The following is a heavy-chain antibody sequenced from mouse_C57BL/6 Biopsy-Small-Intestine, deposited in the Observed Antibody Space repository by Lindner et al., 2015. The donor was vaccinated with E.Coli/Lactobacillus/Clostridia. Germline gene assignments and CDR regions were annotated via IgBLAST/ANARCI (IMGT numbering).Heavy chain of an antibody. CDR2: IYYSGTI. Sequence: VQLQESGPGLVKPSQTVFLTCTVTGISITTGNYRWSWIRQFPGNKLEWIGYIYYSGTITYNPSLTSRTTITRDTPKNQYYLQLNSVTTEDTATYYCARYRDNNLCYYAMDYWGQGTSVTVS. J-gene: IGHJ4*01. V-gene: IGHV3-5*01. D-gene: IGHD6-5*01. CDR3: ARYRDNNLCYYAMDY. CDR1: GISITTGNYR.